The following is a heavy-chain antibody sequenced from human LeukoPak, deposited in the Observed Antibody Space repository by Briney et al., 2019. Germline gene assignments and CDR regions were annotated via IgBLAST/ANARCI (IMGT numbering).Heavy chain of an antibody. Sequence: GGSLRLSCVASGFTLSSYEMHWVRQAPGKGLEYVSAISSNGDSTYYANSVKGRFTISRDNSKNTLYLQMGSLRAEDTAVYYCAKDADDYYGSGSHPSFDPWGQGTLVTVSS. CDR2: ISSNGDST. D-gene: IGHD3-10*01. CDR3: AKDADDYYGSGSHPSFDP. V-gene: IGHV3-64*01. J-gene: IGHJ5*02. CDR1: GFTLSSYE.